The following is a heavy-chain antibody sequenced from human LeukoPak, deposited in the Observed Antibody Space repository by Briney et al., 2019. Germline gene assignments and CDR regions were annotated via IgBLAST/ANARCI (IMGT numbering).Heavy chain of an antibody. V-gene: IGHV3-9*01. CDR2: ISWNSGAK. CDR1: RFTFEHYA. CDR3: ARGVVRYFDY. D-gene: IGHD3-9*01. Sequence: GGSLRLSCATSRFTFEHYAMHWVRQAPGKGLEWVSGISWNSGAKGYADSVKGRFTISRDNAKNSLYLQMNSLRAEDTAVYYCARGVVRYFDYWGQGALVTVSS. J-gene: IGHJ4*02.